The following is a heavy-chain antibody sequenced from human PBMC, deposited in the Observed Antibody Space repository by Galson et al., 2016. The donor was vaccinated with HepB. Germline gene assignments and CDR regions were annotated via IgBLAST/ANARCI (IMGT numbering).Heavy chain of an antibody. CDR1: GFTFSNFA. CDR2: IWYDGTSK. D-gene: IGHD3-10*01. J-gene: IGHJ4*02. Sequence: SLRLSCAASGFTFSNFAMHWVRQAPGKGLEWVAVIWYDGTSKYYVDSVKGRFTISRDNSKNTLNLQMNSLRAEDTAVYFCARDRSSGSGSFGYWGQGTLVTVSS. V-gene: IGHV3-33*01. CDR3: ARDRSSGSGSFGY.